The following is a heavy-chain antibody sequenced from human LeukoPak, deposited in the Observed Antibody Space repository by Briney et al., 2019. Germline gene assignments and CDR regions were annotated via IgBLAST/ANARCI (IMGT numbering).Heavy chain of an antibody. D-gene: IGHD3-16*01. Sequence: PGGSLRLSSAASGFTVSDNNMSWVRQAPGKGLEWVSTLHRDGSVRYADSVNGRFTISRDDSKNTLSLQMSSLRDEDTAVYYCVRVHGGGYWGQGTLVTVSS. J-gene: IGHJ4*02. CDR2: LHRDGSV. V-gene: IGHV3-53*01. CDR1: GFTVSDNN. CDR3: VRVHGGGY.